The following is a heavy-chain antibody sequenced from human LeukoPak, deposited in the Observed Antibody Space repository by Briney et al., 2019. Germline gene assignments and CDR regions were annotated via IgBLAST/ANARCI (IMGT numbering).Heavy chain of an antibody. J-gene: IGHJ4*02. CDR1: GFTVSSNY. CDR2: IYSGGST. D-gene: IGHD6-13*01. V-gene: IGHV3-66*01. Sequence: PGGSLRLSCAASGFTVSSNYMSWVCQAPGKGLEWLSVIYSGGSTYYADSVKGRFTISRDNSKNTLYLQMNSLRAEDTAVYYCASLDPGYSSSWNDYWGQGTLVTVSS. CDR3: ASLDPGYSSSWNDY.